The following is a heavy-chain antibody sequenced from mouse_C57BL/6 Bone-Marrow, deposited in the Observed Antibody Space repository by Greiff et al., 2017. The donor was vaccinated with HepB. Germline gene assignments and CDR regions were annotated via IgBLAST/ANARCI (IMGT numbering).Heavy chain of an antibody. V-gene: IGHV5-4*01. D-gene: IGHD2-5*01. CDR2: ISDGGSYT. CDR1: GFTFSSYA. Sequence: EVQLVESGGGLVKPGGSLKLSCAASGFTFSSYAMSWVRQTPEKRLEWVATISDGGSYTYYPDNVKGRFTIARDNAKNNLYLQMSHLKSEDTAMYYCARDRSNSALYWYFDVWGTGTTVTVSS. J-gene: IGHJ1*03. CDR3: ARDRSNSALYWYFDV.